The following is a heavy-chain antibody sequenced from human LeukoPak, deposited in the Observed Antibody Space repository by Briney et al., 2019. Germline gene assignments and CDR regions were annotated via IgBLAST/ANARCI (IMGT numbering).Heavy chain of an antibody. J-gene: IGHJ4*02. V-gene: IGHV3-53*01. CDR2: IYSGGST. CDR1: GFTVSSNY. CDR3: ARVGAYTGHSALDY. D-gene: IGHD5-12*01. Sequence: GGSLRLSCAASGFTVSSNYMGWVRQAPGKGLEWVSVIYSGGSTYYADSVKGRFTISRDTSKNTLYLQMNSLRADDAAVYYCARVGAYTGHSALDYWGQGTLVTVSS.